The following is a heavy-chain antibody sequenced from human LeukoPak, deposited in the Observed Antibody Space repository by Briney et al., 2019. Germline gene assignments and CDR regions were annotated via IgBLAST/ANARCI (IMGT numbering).Heavy chain of an antibody. J-gene: IGHJ6*03. CDR2: INHSGST. CDR3: ARGTNYDSSGYPYYYYMDV. D-gene: IGHD3-22*01. CDR1: GGSFSGYY. V-gene: IGHV4-34*01. Sequence: SETLSLTCAVYGGSFSGYYWSWLRQPPGKGLEWIGEINHSGSTNYNPSLKSRVTISVDTSKNQFSLKLSSVTAADTAVYYCARGTNYDSSGYPYYYYMDVWGKGTTVTVSS.